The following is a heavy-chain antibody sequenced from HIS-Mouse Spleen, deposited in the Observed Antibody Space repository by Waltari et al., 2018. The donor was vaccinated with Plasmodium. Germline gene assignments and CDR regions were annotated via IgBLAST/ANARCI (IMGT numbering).Heavy chain of an antibody. CDR3: ARGSAGDAFDI. Sequence: QVQLVQSGTDMKKPGASVKVSCKASGYTFTRYGINWVRKAPGQGLEGMGWISAYNGNTNYAQKLQGRVTMTTDTSTSTAYMQLRSLRSDDTAVYYCARGSAGDAFDIWGQGTMVTVSS. D-gene: IGHD6-19*01. CDR1: GYTFTRYG. V-gene: IGHV1-18*01. J-gene: IGHJ3*02. CDR2: ISAYNGNT.